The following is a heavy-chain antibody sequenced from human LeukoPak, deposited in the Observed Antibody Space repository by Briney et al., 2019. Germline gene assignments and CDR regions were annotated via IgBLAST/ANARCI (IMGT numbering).Heavy chain of an antibody. CDR1: GFTVSSNSAA. V-gene: IGHV6-1*01. Sequence: SQTLTLTCAISGFTVSSNSAAWNWITQSPSRDLEWLGRTYYRSKWYTDYAVSVKSRITISPDTSKNQLSLQLNSVTPEDTALYYCARSKGLWFGELETYYYYYMDVWGKGTTVTVSS. J-gene: IGHJ6*03. CDR2: TYYRSKWYT. CDR3: ARSKGLWFGELETYYYYYMDV. D-gene: IGHD3-10*01.